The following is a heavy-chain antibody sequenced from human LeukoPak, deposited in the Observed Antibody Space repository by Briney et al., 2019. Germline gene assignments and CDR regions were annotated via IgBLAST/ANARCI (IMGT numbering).Heavy chain of an antibody. D-gene: IGHD2-2*01. Sequence: GGSLRLSCAASGFTFSSYWMHWVRQVPGKGPEWVTFIRSKNYGGSIDYAASVRGRFTVSRDDSRGILYLQMNSLKVEDTALYYCLRDRSMASTTWYWFDPWGQGTLVTVSS. J-gene: IGHJ5*02. V-gene: IGHV3-71*01. CDR3: LRDRSMASTTWYWFDP. CDR1: GFTFSSYW. CDR2: IRSKNYGGSI.